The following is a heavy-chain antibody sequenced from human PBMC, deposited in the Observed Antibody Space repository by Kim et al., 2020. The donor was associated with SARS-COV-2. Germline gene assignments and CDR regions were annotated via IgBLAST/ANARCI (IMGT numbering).Heavy chain of an antibody. Sequence: GGSLRLSCAASGFTFSDYYMSWIRQAPGKGLEWVSYISSSSSYTNYADSVKGRFTISRDNAKNSLDLQMNSLIAEDTAVYYCARVGYDYVWGSYRDYCYYYGMDVWGQGTTVTVSS. CDR2: ISSSSSYT. CDR3: ARVGYDYVWGSYRDYCYYYGMDV. V-gene: IGHV3-11*05. J-gene: IGHJ6*01. CDR1: GFTFSDYY. D-gene: IGHD3-16*02.